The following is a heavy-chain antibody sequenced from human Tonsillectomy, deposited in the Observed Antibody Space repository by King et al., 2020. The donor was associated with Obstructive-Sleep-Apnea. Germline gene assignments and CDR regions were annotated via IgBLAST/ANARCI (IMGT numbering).Heavy chain of an antibody. CDR2: IKQDGSEK. D-gene: IGHD6-6*01. CDR1: GFTFSSYW. J-gene: IGHJ4*02. CDR3: ARGPTLEYSSSSDY. V-gene: IGHV3-7*03. Sequence: VQLVESGGGLVQPGGSLRLSCAASGFTFSSYWMSWVRQAPGKGLEWVANIKQDGSEKYYVDSLKGRFTISRDNAKNSLYLQMNSLRAEDTAVYYCARGPTLEYSSSSDYWGQGTLVTVSS.